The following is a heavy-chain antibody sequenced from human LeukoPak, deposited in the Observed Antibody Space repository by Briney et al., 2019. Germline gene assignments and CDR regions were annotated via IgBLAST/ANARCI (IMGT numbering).Heavy chain of an antibody. CDR3: ARGAKYCSGDSCYYYYYYMDV. V-gene: IGHV3-7*04. J-gene: IGHJ6*03. D-gene: IGHD2-15*01. CDR1: GFTFSSYW. Sequence: GGSLRLSCAASGFTFSSYWTSWVRQAPGKGLEWVANIKQDGSEKYYVDSVKGRFTISRDNAKNSLYLQMNSLRAEDTAVYYCARGAKYCSGDSCYYYYYYMDVWGKGTTVTVSS. CDR2: IKQDGSEK.